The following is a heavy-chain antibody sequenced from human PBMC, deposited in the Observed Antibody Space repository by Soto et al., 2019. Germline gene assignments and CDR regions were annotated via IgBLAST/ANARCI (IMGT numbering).Heavy chain of an antibody. V-gene: IGHV3-33*01. CDR1: GFTFSSYG. CDR3: ARDGGMVATWGGWFDP. D-gene: IGHD5-12*01. J-gene: IGHJ5*02. CDR2: IWYDGSNK. Sequence: VQLVESGGGVVQPGRSLRLFCAASGFTFSSYGMHWVRQAPGKGLEWVAVIWYDGSNKYYADSVKGRFTISRDNSKNTLYLQMNSLRAEDTAVYYCARDGGMVATWGGWFDPWGQGTLVTVSS.